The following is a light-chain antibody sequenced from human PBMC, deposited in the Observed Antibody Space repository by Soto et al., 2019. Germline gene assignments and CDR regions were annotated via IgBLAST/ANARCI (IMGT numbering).Light chain of an antibody. CDR1: LTVNSL. CDR3: QQYNKWPIT. V-gene: IGKV3-15*01. J-gene: IGKJ5*01. CDR2: GAS. Sequence: EIILTQSPATLSVSPGERATLSCWASLTVNSLLAWYQQKPGQAPRLLIYGASTRATDTPARFSGSGFGTEFALTISSLQSEDFAVYYCQQYNKWPITFGQGTRLEIK.